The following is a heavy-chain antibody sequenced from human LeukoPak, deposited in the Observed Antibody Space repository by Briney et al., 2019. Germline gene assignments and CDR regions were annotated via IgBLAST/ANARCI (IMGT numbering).Heavy chain of an antibody. CDR3: VRESEYYFDHSASFDY. J-gene: IGHJ4*02. D-gene: IGHD3-22*01. Sequence: GGSLRLSCAASGFTFTAYLIHWVRQAPGKGLEWVAVMSSDGNAMFYADSVKGRFTITRDNSKNTLYLQMNSLRAEDTAVYYCVRESEYYFDHSASFDYWGQGTLVTVSS. CDR2: MSSDGNAM. CDR1: GFTFTAYL. V-gene: IGHV3-30-3*01.